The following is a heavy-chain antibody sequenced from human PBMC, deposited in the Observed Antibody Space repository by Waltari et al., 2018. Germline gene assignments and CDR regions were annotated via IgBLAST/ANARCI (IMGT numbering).Heavy chain of an antibody. CDR1: GASISTAGYH. Sequence: VQLLESGPGLVKPSQTLSLTCTVSGASISTAGYHWAWIRQQPGKGLEWVSGISWKGCIKGYGDALKGRFNISRDNAKNSLYLEINNLRVDDTALYHCVREHYHLGYLDLWGRGTLVTVSS. V-gene: IGHV3-20*01. D-gene: IGHD2-2*01. CDR3: VREHYHLGYLDL. CDR2: ISWKGCIK. J-gene: IGHJ2*01.